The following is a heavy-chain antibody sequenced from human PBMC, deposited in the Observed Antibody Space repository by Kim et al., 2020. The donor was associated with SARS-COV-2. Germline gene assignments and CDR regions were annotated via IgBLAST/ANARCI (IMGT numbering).Heavy chain of an antibody. CDR2: VKSKTDGGTS. CDR3: TTGSPGSYCHILTGLANFYY. Sequence: GGSLRLSCAASGFTFNNAWMSWVRQAPGKGLEWVGRVKSKTDGGTSDYAAPVKGRFTISRDDTKDTLYLQMKSLNYEDTAVYYCTTGSPGSYCHILTGLANFYYSGQGTLLTVSS. V-gene: IGHV3-15*01. J-gene: IGHJ4*02. CDR1: GFTFNNAW. D-gene: IGHD3-9*01.